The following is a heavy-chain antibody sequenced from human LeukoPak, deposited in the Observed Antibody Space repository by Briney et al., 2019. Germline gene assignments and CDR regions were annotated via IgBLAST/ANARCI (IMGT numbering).Heavy chain of an antibody. CDR1: GXTFSSYS. J-gene: IGHJ6*02. V-gene: IGHV3-21*01. Sequence: GGSLRLSCAASGXTFSSYSMNWVRQAPGKGQEWVSSVSSGSSYIYYADSVKGQFTIARDNAKTSLYLQMNSLRAEDTAVYYCARDRGAYSYYYYGVDVWGQGTTVTVSS. CDR2: VSSGSSYI. CDR3: ARDRGAYSYYYYGVDV. D-gene: IGHD1-1*01.